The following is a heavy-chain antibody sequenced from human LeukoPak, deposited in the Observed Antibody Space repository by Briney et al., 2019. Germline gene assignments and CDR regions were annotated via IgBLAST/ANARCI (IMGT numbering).Heavy chain of an antibody. D-gene: IGHD6-13*01. Sequence: GESLKISCQGSGYTFTTFWINWVRQLPGRGLEWVVRFDPSNSYTNYSPSFQGHVAISFDKSINTAYLQWSGLRASDTAMYYCARQKKYSTSWYLDYWGQGTLVTVSS. V-gene: IGHV5-10-1*01. CDR2: FDPSNSYT. J-gene: IGHJ4*02. CDR1: GYTFTTFW. CDR3: ARQKKYSTSWYLDY.